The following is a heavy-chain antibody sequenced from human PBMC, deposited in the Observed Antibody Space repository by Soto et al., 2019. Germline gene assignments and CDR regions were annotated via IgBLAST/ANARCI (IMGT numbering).Heavy chain of an antibody. Sequence: ASVKVSCKASGGTFSSYAISLVRQAPGQGLEWMGGIIPIFGTANYAQKFQGRVTITADESTSTAYMELSSLRSEDTAVYYCASGYSYDYGMDVWGQGTTVTVSS. J-gene: IGHJ6*02. CDR3: ASGYSYDYGMDV. CDR2: IIPIFGTA. D-gene: IGHD5-18*01. V-gene: IGHV1-69*13. CDR1: GGTFSSYA.